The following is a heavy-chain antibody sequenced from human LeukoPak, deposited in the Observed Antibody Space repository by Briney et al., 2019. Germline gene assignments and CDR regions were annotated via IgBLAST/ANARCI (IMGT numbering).Heavy chain of an antibody. D-gene: IGHD4-17*01. J-gene: IGHJ4*02. V-gene: IGHV4-59*01. Sequence: SETLSLTCTVSGGSISSYYWSWLRQPPGKGLEWIGYIYHSGSTNYNPSLKSRVTISVDTSKNQFSLKLSSVTAADTAVYYCARWDYGDYVGFDYWGQGTLVTVSS. CDR3: ARWDYGDYVGFDY. CDR2: IYHSGST. CDR1: GGSISSYY.